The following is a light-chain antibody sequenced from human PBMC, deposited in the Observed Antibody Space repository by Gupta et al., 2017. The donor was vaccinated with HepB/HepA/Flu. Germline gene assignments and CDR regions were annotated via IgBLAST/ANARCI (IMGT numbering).Light chain of an antibody. V-gene: IGKV1-8*01. CDR1: QDISYY. CDR2: DAS. Sequence: AIRMTQSPSSFSASPGDRVTITCRASQDISYYLAWFQQKPGEAPKLLIFDASTLQSGVPSRFSGSGSGTDFTLTISSLQSEDFATYYCQQYNKYLSSTFGQGTKVEI. J-gene: IGKJ1*01. CDR3: QQYNKYLSST.